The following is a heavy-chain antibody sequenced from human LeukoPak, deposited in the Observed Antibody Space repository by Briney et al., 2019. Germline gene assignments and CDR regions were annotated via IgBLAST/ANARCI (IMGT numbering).Heavy chain of an antibody. J-gene: IGHJ4*02. Sequence: SETLSLTCAVYGGSFSGYYWSWIRQPPGKGLEWIGEINHSGSTNYNPSLKSGVTISVDTSKNQFSLKLSSVTAADTAVYYCARVDSSGRNYWGQGTLVTVSS. CDR2: INHSGST. CDR3: ARVDSSGRNY. CDR1: GGSFSGYY. V-gene: IGHV4-34*01. D-gene: IGHD6-19*01.